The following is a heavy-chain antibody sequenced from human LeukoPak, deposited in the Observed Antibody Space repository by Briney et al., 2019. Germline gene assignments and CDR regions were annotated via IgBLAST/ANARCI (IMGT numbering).Heavy chain of an antibody. Sequence: SETLSLTCTVSGGSISSSSYYWGWIRQPPGKGLEWIGSIYYTGSTYYNPSLKSRVTISVDTSKNQFSLKLSSVTAADTAVYYCARHAAAGYYYGTDVWGQGTTVTVSS. CDR1: GGSISSSSYY. D-gene: IGHD6-13*01. V-gene: IGHV4-39*01. CDR2: IYYTGST. J-gene: IGHJ6*02. CDR3: ARHAAAGYYYGTDV.